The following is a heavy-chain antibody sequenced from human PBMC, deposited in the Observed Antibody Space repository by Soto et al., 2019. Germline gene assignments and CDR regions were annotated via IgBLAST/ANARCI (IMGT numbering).Heavy chain of an antibody. CDR1: GFTFSGYA. D-gene: IGHD4-17*01. CDR2: IHGGGNSA. CDR3: AKNSCRVTTSCHFDY. J-gene: IGHJ4*02. V-gene: IGHV3-23*01. Sequence: EVQLLESGGDLVQPGRSLRLSCAASGFTFSGYAMSWVRQAPGKGLEWVSVIHGGGNSAYYADSVKGRFTISRDNSKNTLYLQMSSLRGEDTAVYYSAKNSCRVTTSCHFDYWGQGTLVTVSS.